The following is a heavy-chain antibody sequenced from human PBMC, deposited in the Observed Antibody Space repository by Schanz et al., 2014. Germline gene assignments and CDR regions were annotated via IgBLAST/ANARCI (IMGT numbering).Heavy chain of an antibody. V-gene: IGHV3-33*06. CDR2: IWYDGSNK. CDR1: GFTFSSYG. Sequence: QVQLVESGGDVVQPGRSLRLSCAASGFTFSSYGMHWVRQAPGKGLEWVAFIWYDGSNKYYADSVKGRFTISRDNSKNTLYVQMNSLRAEDTAVFYCVKIGYTHWSLDDWGQGILVTVSS. J-gene: IGHJ4*02. D-gene: IGHD6-13*01. CDR3: VKIGYTHWSLDD.